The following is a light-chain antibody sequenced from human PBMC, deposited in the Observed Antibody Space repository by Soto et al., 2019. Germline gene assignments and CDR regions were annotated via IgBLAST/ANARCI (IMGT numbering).Light chain of an antibody. V-gene: IGLV1-40*01. J-gene: IGLJ2*01. CDR1: SSNIGATSD. CDR2: VTS. Sequence: QSVLTQPPSVSGAPGQSVTISCTGSSSNIGATSDIHWYQQVPGTAPKLLIYVTSNRPSGIPDRFSGSKSGTSASLAITGLQPEDEADYYCQTYDSSLSALVFGGGTQLTVL. CDR3: QTYDSSLSALV.